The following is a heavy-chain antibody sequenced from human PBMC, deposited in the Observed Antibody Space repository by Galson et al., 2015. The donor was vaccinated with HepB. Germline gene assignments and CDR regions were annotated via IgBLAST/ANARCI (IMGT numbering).Heavy chain of an antibody. D-gene: IGHD3-10*01. CDR3: AKGSGVGLVASGGDY. CDR2: ISSSSSTI. V-gene: IGHV3-48*01. CDR1: GFTFSSYS. Sequence: SLRLSCAASGFTFSSYSMNWVRQAPGKGLEWVSYISSSSSTIYYADSVKGRFTISRDNAKNSLYLQMNSLRAEDTALYYCAKGSGVGLVASGGDYWGQGTLVTVSS. J-gene: IGHJ4*02.